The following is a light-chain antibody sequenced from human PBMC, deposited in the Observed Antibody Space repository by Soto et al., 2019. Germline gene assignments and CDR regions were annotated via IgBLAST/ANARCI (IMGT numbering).Light chain of an antibody. CDR1: QSVSSY. J-gene: IGKJ2*01. V-gene: IGKV3-11*01. Sequence: EIVLTQSPATLSLSPGERATLSCRASQSVSSYLAWYQQKPGQAPRLLIYDASNRATGIPARFSGSGSGTAFTLTISSLEPEDFAVYYCQQRSNWPPLYNFGQGTKLEIK. CDR2: DAS. CDR3: QQRSNWPPLYN.